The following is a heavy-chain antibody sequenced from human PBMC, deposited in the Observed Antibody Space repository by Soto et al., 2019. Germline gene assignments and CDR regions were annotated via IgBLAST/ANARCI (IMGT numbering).Heavy chain of an antibody. Sequence: QLQLQESGPGLVKPSETLSLACTVSGVSITSSSSSWVWIRQPPGTGLEWIGNMYYSGGTYYNPSLKSRVTMSVDTSKNQFSLNLSSVTAADPAMYYCARYDSSYYGLDVWGQGTTVTVSS. CDR2: MYYSGGT. CDR3: ARYDSSYYGLDV. V-gene: IGHV4-39*01. J-gene: IGHJ6*02. CDR1: GVSITSSSSS.